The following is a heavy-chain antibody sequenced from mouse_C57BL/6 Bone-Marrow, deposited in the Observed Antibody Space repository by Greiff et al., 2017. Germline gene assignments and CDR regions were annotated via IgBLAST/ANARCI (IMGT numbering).Heavy chain of an antibody. V-gene: IGHV1-64*01. CDR2: IHPNSGST. J-gene: IGHJ1*03. CDR3: ARRSLLWYFDV. CDR1: GYTFTSYW. Sequence: VQLQQPGAELVKPGASVKLSCKASGYTFTSYWMHWVKQRPGQGLEWIGMIHPNSGSTNYNEKFKSKATLTVDKSSSTAYMQLSSLTSEDSAVYYCARRSLLWYFDVWGTGTTVTVSS. D-gene: IGHD1-2*01.